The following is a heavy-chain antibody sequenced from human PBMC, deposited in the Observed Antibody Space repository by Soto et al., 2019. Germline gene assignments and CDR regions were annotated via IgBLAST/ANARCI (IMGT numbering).Heavy chain of an antibody. J-gene: IGHJ4*02. CDR1: GDTLSHYA. CDR3: AAGTSSKTGDH. Sequence: QVQLVQSGAEVKKPGSSVKVSCKASGDTLSHYAISWVRQVPGQGLEWMGGTIPIIGTTDYAQKFQGRVTITADEPRTTSNWKRNRREPGNRAWNNGAAGTSSKTGDHWGRETRSPSPQ. D-gene: IGHD4-4*01. CDR2: TIPIIGTT. V-gene: IGHV1-69*01.